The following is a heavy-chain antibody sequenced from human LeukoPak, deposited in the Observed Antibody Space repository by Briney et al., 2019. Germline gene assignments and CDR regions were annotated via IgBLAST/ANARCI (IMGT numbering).Heavy chain of an antibody. J-gene: IGHJ4*02. V-gene: IGHV3-64*01. CDR2: ISSNGGSA. CDR3: ARWTHYDGNPGLGY. CDR1: GFTFSSYD. Sequence: GGSLRLSCAASGFTFSSYDMHWVRQARGKGLEYVSAISSNGGSAYYANSVKGRFTISRDNSKNTLYLHMGSLRAEDMAVYYCARWTHYDGNPGLGYWGQGILVTASS. D-gene: IGHD4-23*01.